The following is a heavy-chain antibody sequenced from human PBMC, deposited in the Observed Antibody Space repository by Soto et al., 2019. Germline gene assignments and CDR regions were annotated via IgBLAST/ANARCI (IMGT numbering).Heavy chain of an antibody. Sequence: SETLSLTCAVSGGSISSSNWWHWVRQPPGKGLEWIGEIHHSGTTNYNPSLKSRVAISVDRSKNQFSLKLNSVTAADTAVYYCARVRQYCSGTSCYLDPWGQGTLVTVSS. CDR2: IHHSGTT. CDR1: GGSISSSNW. J-gene: IGHJ5*02. V-gene: IGHV4-4*02. CDR3: ARVRQYCSGTSCYLDP. D-gene: IGHD2-2*01.